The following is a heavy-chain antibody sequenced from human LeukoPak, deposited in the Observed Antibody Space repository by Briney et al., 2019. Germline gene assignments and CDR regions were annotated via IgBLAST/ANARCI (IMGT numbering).Heavy chain of an antibody. CDR2: ISYDGSNK. CDR1: GFTFSNYD. CDR3: AKGSYYDQIPESDY. Sequence: PGGSLRLSCAASGFTFSNYDMHWVRQAPGKGLEWVSVISYDGSNKYYGDSVKGRFTISRDNSKNTLYLQINSLRPEDTAVYYCAKGSYYDQIPESDYWGQGTLVTVSS. D-gene: IGHD3-22*01. V-gene: IGHV3-30*18. J-gene: IGHJ4*02.